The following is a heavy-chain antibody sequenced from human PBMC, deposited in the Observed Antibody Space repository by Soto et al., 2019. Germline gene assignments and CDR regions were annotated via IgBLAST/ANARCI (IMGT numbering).Heavy chain of an antibody. CDR1: GFIFSNYA. Sequence: QEQLVESGGGVVHPGRSLRLSCAASGFIFSNYAMHWVRQAPGKGLEWVALISYVGTNEYYADSVKGRFTISRDDSKNTLYLQRNRLRAEDTAVYSCARVPSPPYYDFSSGPATNGMDVWGQGTTVTVSS. CDR2: ISYVGTNE. V-gene: IGHV3-30-3*01. J-gene: IGHJ6*02. D-gene: IGHD3-3*01. CDR3: ARVPSPPYYDFSSGPATNGMDV.